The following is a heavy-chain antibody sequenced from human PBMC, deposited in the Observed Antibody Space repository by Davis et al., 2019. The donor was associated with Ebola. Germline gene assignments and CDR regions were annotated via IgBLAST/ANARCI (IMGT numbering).Heavy chain of an antibody. CDR3: ASTEYSSSSVDY. Sequence: SETLSLTCSVSGGSITNYYWRWIRQPPGKGLEWIGSIYHSGSTNYNPSLKSRVTISVDTSKNQFSLKLSSVTAADTAVYYCASTEYSSSSVDYWGQGTLVTVSS. CDR1: GGSITNYY. CDR2: IYHSGST. J-gene: IGHJ4*02. V-gene: IGHV4-59*01. D-gene: IGHD6-6*01.